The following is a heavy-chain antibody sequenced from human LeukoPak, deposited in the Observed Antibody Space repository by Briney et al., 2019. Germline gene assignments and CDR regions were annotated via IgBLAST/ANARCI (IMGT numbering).Heavy chain of an antibody. Sequence: PGGSLRLSCAASGFTFSSYEMSWVRQSPGKGLEWVSGINWNGGSTGYADSVKGRFTISRDNAKNSLYLQMNSLRAEDTALYYCARSIDVYSNFGGAFDIWGQGTMVTVSS. CDR2: INWNGGST. CDR3: ARSIDVYSNFGGAFDI. J-gene: IGHJ3*02. V-gene: IGHV3-20*04. D-gene: IGHD4-11*01. CDR1: GFTFSSYE.